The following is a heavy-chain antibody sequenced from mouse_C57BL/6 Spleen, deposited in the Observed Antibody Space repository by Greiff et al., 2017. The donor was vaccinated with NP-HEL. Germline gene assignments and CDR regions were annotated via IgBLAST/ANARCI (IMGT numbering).Heavy chain of an antibody. Sequence: QVQLKQPGAELVKPGASVKLSCKASGYTFTSYWMHWVKQRPGQGLEWIGMIHPNSGSTNYNEKFKSKATLTVDKSSSTAYMQLSSLTSEDSAVYYCARKGYDGYYDWYFDVWGTGTTVTVSS. V-gene: IGHV1-64*01. CDR2: IHPNSGST. CDR3: ARKGYDGYYDWYFDV. J-gene: IGHJ1*03. CDR1: GYTFTSYW. D-gene: IGHD2-3*01.